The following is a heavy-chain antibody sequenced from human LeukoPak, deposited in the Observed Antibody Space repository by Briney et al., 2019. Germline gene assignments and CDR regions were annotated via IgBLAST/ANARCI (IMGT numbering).Heavy chain of an antibody. Sequence: GASVKVSCKAPGYTFTSYDITWVRQVSGQGLEWMGWMNPNSGNTDYAQKFQGRVTITRNTSISTAYMELSSLRSEDTAVYYCARRAVGNSYYYYMDVWGKGTTVTVSS. CDR1: GYTFTSYD. D-gene: IGHD6-19*01. J-gene: IGHJ6*03. CDR3: ARRAVGNSYYYYMDV. CDR2: MNPNSGNT. V-gene: IGHV1-8*03.